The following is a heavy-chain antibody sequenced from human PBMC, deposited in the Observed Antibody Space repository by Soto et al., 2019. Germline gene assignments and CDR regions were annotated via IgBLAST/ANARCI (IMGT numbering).Heavy chain of an antibody. CDR3: ARTYCAADCPRRDFDY. CDR1: GYILSSYN. Sequence: ASVKVSCKASGYILSSYNMHWVRQAPGQGLEWMGIINPSGGRTSYAQKFQDRVTMTRDTSTSTVYMELSSLGSEDTAVYYCARTYCAADCPRRDFDYWGQGTLVTVSS. D-gene: IGHD2-21*02. V-gene: IGHV1-46*01. CDR2: INPSGGRT. J-gene: IGHJ4*02.